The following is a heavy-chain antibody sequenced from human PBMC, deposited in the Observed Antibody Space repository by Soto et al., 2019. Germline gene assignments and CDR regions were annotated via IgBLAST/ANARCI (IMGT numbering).Heavy chain of an antibody. CDR3: ARHRGVMVFPDY. CDR1: GYSFTNYW. J-gene: IGHJ4*02. CDR2: IYPADSDT. Sequence: PGESLKISCKGSGYSFTNYWIGWVRQMPGKGLEWMGIIYPADSDTRYSPSFQGQVTISADKSISTAYLQWSSLQASDTAMYYCARHRGVMVFPDYWGREPWSPSPQ. V-gene: IGHV5-51*01. D-gene: IGHD3-16*02.